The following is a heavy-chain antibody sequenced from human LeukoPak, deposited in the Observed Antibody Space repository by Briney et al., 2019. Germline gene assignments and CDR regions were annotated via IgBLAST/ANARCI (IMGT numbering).Heavy chain of an antibody. Sequence: SGGSLRLSCVASGFTLSDHYMDWVRRAPGKGLERVGRTRSKANSYTTEYAASVKGRFTISRDHSKNSLYLQMNNLKTEDTAVYYCTRDPGKCSGGTCYEDYFDCWGQGTLVTVSS. D-gene: IGHD2-15*01. CDR2: TRSKANSYTT. J-gene: IGHJ4*02. CDR1: GFTLSDHY. V-gene: IGHV3-72*01. CDR3: TRDPGKCSGGTCYEDYFDC.